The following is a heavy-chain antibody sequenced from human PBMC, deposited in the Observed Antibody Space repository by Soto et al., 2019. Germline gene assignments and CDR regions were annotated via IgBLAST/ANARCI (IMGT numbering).Heavy chain of an antibody. CDR2: ISSSGSTI. V-gene: IGHV3-48*03. Sequence: GGSLRLSCAASGFTFSSYEMNWVRQAPGKGLEWVSYISSSGSTIYYADSVKGRFTISRDNAKNSLYLQMNSLRAEDTAVYYCARGGFSPRNYYHYYGMDVWGQGTTVTVSS. J-gene: IGHJ6*02. CDR3: ARGGFSPRNYYHYYGMDV. CDR1: GFTFSSYE.